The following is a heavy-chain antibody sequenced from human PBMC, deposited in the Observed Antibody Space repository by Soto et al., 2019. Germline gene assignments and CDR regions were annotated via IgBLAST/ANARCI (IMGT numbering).Heavy chain of an antibody. CDR2: ISGAGGVT. Sequence: EVQVLQSGGGLAQPGGSLXXXXXASGFTFNQYAMNXVRQAAGKGLEWVSSISGAGGVTEYADSVKGRFSISRDNLKNTVFLEMKNLRADDTAMYYCAKGGCSRSSCSCDWWGQGTLVSVSS. CDR1: GFTFNQYA. J-gene: IGHJ4*02. CDR3: AKGGCSRSSCSCDW. V-gene: IGHV3-23*01. D-gene: IGHD2-2*01.